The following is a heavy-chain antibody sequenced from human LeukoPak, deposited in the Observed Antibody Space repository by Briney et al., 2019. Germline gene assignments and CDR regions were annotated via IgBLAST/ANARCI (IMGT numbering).Heavy chain of an antibody. J-gene: IGHJ4*02. CDR2: TNSDGTNT. CDR1: GITVSSYW. D-gene: IGHD5-18*01. CDR3: AKDHPRGYSYGPLSY. Sequence: GGSLRLSCAASGITVSSYWMHWVRQAPGKGLVWVSRTNSDGTNTNYADSVKGRFSISRDNAKNTLYLQMNSLRADDTAVYYCAKDHPRGYSYGPLSYWGQGTLVTVSS. V-gene: IGHV3-74*01.